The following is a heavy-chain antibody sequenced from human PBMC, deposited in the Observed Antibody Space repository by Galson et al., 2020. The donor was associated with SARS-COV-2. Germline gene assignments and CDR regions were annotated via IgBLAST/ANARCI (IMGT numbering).Heavy chain of an antibody. J-gene: IGHJ6*02. CDR2: TFYGSQWNN. Sequence: SQTLSLTCVISGDSVSSSSVAWHWIRQSPSRGLEWLSRTFYGSQWNNDYAVSLRGRITINTDTSKNQISLQLNSVTAEDTAVYYCVRGPRAYQYFAMDVWGQGTTVTVSS. V-gene: IGHV6-1*01. CDR3: VRGPRAYQYFAMDV. CDR1: GDSVSSSSVA.